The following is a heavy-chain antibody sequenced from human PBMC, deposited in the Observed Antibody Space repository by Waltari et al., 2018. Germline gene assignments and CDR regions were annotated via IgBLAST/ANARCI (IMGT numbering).Heavy chain of an antibody. D-gene: IGHD1-1*01. Sequence: EVQLVESGGGLVQPGRSLRLSCATSGFTFNNYGMHWVRQAPGKGLEWGAGSSWDSVHIGYADSVKGRFSISRDNAESSLFLQMNSVRPEDMALYYCVKGAVTGTTWYYFDYWGQGTLVTVSS. J-gene: IGHJ4*02. CDR2: SSWDSVHI. V-gene: IGHV3-9*03. CDR1: GFTFNNYG. CDR3: VKGAVTGTTWYYFDY.